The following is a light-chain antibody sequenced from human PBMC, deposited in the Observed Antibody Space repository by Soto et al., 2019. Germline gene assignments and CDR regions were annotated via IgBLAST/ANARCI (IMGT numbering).Light chain of an antibody. V-gene: IGKV3-11*01. J-gene: IGKJ2*01. CDR1: QSVSSY. CDR2: DAS. Sequence: DIVLTQSPSTLSLSLGERATLSCRASQSVSSYLAWYQQKPGQAPTLLIYDASNMATGIPARFSGSGSGTDVSLTISSLEPEDFAVYYCQQHHNRPPYTFGQGTKLEIK. CDR3: QQHHNRPPYT.